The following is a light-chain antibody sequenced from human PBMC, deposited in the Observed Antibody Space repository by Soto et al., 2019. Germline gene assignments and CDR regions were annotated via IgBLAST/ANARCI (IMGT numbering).Light chain of an antibody. CDR1: QSLSNNY. J-gene: IGKJ1*01. Sequence: EVVFTQSPGTLSLTPKERATLSCRASQSLSNNYLAWYQQKPGQAPRLLIYGASNRATGIPDRFSGSGSGTDFTLTISRLEPEDFAVYYCHQYGSSGTFGQGTKVAI. V-gene: IGKV3-20*01. CDR3: HQYGSSGT. CDR2: GAS.